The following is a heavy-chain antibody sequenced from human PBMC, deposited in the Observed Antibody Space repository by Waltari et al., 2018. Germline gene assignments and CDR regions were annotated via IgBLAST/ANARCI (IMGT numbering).Heavy chain of an antibody. D-gene: IGHD2-2*01. CDR3: ARDTAAALDS. Sequence: EVQRVESGGGLVQPGGSLRLSCVASGFIFSDHYMDWVRQAPGKGLEWVSRTKNKANSHITDYAASVKGRFIGSRDDSKNSLYLQMNNLKTEDTAVYYCARDTAAALDSWGQGTLVTVSS. V-gene: IGHV3-72*01. CDR2: TKNKANSHIT. CDR1: GFIFSDHY. J-gene: IGHJ4*02.